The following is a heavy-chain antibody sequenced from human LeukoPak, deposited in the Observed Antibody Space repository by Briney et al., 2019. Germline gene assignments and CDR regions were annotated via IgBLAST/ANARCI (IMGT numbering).Heavy chain of an antibody. CDR2: ISDNGDNT. J-gene: IGHJ4*02. Sequence: GGSLRLSCAASGFTFSSYAMSWVRQAPGKGLEWVSGISDNGDNTYYADSAKGRFTISRDNSKNTLYLQMNSLRAEDTALYYCAREKASGRVRGDGDLDYWGQGTLVTVSS. CDR1: GFTFSSYA. D-gene: IGHD3-10*01. CDR3: AREKASGRVRGDGDLDY. V-gene: IGHV3-23*01.